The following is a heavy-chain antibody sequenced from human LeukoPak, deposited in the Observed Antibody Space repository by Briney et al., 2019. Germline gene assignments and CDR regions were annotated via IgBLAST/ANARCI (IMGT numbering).Heavy chain of an antibody. J-gene: IGHJ4*02. CDR3: ARQHISGWAGFDC. CDR1: GGSINTYS. CDR2: IYYSGST. Sequence: MSSETLSLTCTVSGGSINTYSWNWVRQFPGKGLEWIGYIYYSGSTNYNPSLRSRVTMSVDTSKGHFSLNLRSVTAADTAIYYCARQHISGWAGFDCWGLGILVTVSS. V-gene: IGHV4-59*08. D-gene: IGHD6-19*01.